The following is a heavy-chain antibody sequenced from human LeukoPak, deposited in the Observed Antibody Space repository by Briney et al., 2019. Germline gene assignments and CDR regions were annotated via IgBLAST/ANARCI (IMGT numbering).Heavy chain of an antibody. Sequence: GASVKVSCKASGYTFTTYAIHWVRQAPGQGLEWMGWINTNTGNPTYAQGFTGRFVFSLDTSVSTAYLQISSLKAEDTAVYYCARELPQRAFDIWGQGTMVTVSS. CDR2: INTNTGNP. V-gene: IGHV7-4-1*02. J-gene: IGHJ3*02. D-gene: IGHD2-21*01. CDR3: ARELPQRAFDI. CDR1: GYTFTTYA.